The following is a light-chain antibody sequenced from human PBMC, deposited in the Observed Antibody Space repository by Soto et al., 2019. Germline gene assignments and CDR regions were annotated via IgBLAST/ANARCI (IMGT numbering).Light chain of an antibody. CDR3: QHFKSFPIT. V-gene: IGKV1-13*02. Sequence: AIQLPQSPSSLSASVGARVTITCRASQSISTHLAWYQQKPGKAPKVLIYGSSRLQSGVPARFSGSGSGTDFTLTISSLQPEDFATYYCQHFKSFPITFGQGTRLEIK. J-gene: IGKJ5*01. CDR1: QSISTH. CDR2: GSS.